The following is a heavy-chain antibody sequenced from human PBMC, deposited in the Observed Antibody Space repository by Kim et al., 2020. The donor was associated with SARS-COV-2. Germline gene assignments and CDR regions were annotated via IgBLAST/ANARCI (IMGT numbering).Heavy chain of an antibody. CDR3: ARAEARYYYDSSGYYY. Sequence: GSLRLSCAASGFTFSSYAMHWVRQAPGKGLEWVAVISYDGSNKYYADSVKGRFTISRDNSKNTLYLQMNSLRAEDTAVYYCARAEARYYYDSSGYYYWGQGTLVTVSS. D-gene: IGHD3-22*01. V-gene: IGHV3-30-3*01. CDR2: ISYDGSNK. CDR1: GFTFSSYA. J-gene: IGHJ4*02.